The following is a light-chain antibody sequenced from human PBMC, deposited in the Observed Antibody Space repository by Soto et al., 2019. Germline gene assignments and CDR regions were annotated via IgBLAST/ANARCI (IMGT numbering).Light chain of an antibody. Sequence: DIQLTQSPSFLSASVGDRVTITCRASQGISSYLAWYQQKPGKAPKLLIYAASTLQSGVPSRFSGSGSGTEFTLTIITLQPEDFATYYCQQSYSTPPTFGGGTKVEIK. V-gene: IGKV1-9*01. CDR2: AAS. CDR1: QGISSY. CDR3: QQSYSTPPT. J-gene: IGKJ4*01.